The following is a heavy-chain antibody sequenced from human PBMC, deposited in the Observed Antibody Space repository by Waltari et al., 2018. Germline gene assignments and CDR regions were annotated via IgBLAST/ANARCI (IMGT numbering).Heavy chain of an antibody. V-gene: IGHV4-34*01. Sequence: QVQLQQWGAGLLKPSETLSLTCAVYGGSFSGYYWSCTRQPPGKGLEWIGEINHSGSTNYNPSLKSRVTISVDTSKNQFSLKLSSVTAADTAVYYCARYYYGSGSYPHWGQGTLVTVSS. CDR3: ARYYYGSGSYPH. CDR2: INHSGST. J-gene: IGHJ4*02. CDR1: GGSFSGYY. D-gene: IGHD3-10*01.